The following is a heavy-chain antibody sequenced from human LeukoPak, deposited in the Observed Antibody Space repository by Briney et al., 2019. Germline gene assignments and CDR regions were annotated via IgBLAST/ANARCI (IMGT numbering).Heavy chain of an antibody. CDR2: INPSGGST. CDR3: ARDAMGNYYDILTGYPNWFDP. D-gene: IGHD3-9*01. V-gene: IGHV1-46*01. CDR1: GYTFTSYY. J-gene: IGHJ5*02. Sequence: ASVKVSRKASGYTFTSYYMHWVRQAPGQGLEWMGIINPSGGSTSYAQKFQGRVTMTRDTSTSTVYMELSSLRSEDTAVYYCARDAMGNYYDILTGYPNWFDPWGQGTLVTVSS.